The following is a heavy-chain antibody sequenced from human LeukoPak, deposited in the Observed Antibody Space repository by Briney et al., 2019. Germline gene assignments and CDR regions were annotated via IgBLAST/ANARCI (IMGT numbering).Heavy chain of an antibody. V-gene: IGHV3-21*01. CDR2: ISSSSSYI. CDR1: GFTFSSYS. Sequence: GGSLRLSCAASGFTFSSYSMNWVRQAPGEGLEWVSSISSSSSYIFYADSVKDRFTISRDNAKNSLYLQMNSLRAEDTAVYSCARDDYGGMDVWGKGTTVTVSS. CDR3: ARDDYGGMDV. J-gene: IGHJ6*04. D-gene: IGHD4-17*01.